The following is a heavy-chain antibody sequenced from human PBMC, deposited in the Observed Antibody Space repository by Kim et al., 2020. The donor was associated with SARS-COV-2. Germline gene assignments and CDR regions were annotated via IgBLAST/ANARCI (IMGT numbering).Heavy chain of an antibody. V-gene: IGHV3-7*01. CDR3: ARGGLFYSFDI. J-gene: IGHJ3*02. D-gene: IGHD3-10*01. Sequence: SEMELVNSMRGRFTIARDHAKNSLYLPMSSLRAEDTAVYCCARGGLFYSFDIWGQGTLVSVSS. CDR2: SEM.